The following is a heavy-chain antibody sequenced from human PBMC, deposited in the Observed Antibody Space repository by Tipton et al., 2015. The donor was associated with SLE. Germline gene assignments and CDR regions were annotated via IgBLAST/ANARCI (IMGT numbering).Heavy chain of an antibody. CDR1: GFSFSRYG. CDR3: ARGDYYDSSGYYSR. J-gene: IGHJ4*02. CDR2: IRFDGSDE. Sequence: SLRLSCAASGFSFSRYGMHWVRQAPGEGLEWVAFIRFDGSDEYVDSVKGRFTISRDNSMDTLFLQMNSLSPEDTAVYYCARGDYYDSSGYYSRWGQGTLVTVSS. D-gene: IGHD3-22*01. V-gene: IGHV3-30*02.